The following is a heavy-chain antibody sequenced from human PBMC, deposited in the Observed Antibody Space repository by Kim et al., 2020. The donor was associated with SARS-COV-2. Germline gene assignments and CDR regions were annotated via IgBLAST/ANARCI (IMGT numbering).Heavy chain of an antibody. CDR2: INSGANSI. V-gene: IGHV3-74*01. CDR3: APSPQVPEGL. J-gene: IGHJ4*02. Sequence: GGSLRLSCAASGFTFSAYWMHWVRQAPGKGLVWVAGINSGANSISYADSVKGRFTISRDNAKNTLYLQMNALRGDDTAVYYCAPSPQVPEGLWGQGTLVSVSS. D-gene: IGHD2-2*01. CDR1: GFTFSAYW.